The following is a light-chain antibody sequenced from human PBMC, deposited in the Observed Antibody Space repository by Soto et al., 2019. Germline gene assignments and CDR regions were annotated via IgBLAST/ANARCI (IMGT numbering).Light chain of an antibody. Sequence: QSALTQPASVSGSPGQSITISCTGTSSDVGGYNYVSWYQQHPGKAPKLMIYEVSNRPSGVSNRFSGSKSGNTASLTISGLKAEEEDDYYCSSYTSSSTLVFGGGTKLTVL. J-gene: IGLJ2*01. CDR1: SSDVGGYNY. CDR2: EVS. CDR3: SSYTSSSTLV. V-gene: IGLV2-14*01.